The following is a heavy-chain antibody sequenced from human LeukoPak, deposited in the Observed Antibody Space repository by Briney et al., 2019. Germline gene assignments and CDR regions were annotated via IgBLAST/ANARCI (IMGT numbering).Heavy chain of an antibody. CDR2: ISAYNGNT. D-gene: IGHD3-16*01. V-gene: IGHV1-18*01. J-gene: IGHJ4*02. Sequence: ASVKVSCKASGYTFTSYGISWVRQAPGQGLEWTGWISAYNGNTNYAQKLQGRVTMTTDTSTSTAYMELRSLRSDDTAVYYCARDSAHYDYVWGVEAYFDYWGQGTLVTVSS. CDR1: GYTFTSYG. CDR3: ARDSAHYDYVWGVEAYFDY.